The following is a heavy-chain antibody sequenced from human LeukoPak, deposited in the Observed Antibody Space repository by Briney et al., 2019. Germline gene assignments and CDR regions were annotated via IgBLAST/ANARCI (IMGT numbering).Heavy chain of an antibody. Sequence: GGSLRLSCAASGFTFSSYSMNWVRQAPGKGLEWVSSISTSSTYIYYADSVKGRFTISRDNAKNSLYLQMNSLRAEDTAVYYCAKVKSGYYHYFDYWGQGTLVTVSS. V-gene: IGHV3-21*01. CDR2: ISTSSTYI. CDR1: GFTFSSYS. J-gene: IGHJ4*02. CDR3: AKVKSGYYHYFDY. D-gene: IGHD3-22*01.